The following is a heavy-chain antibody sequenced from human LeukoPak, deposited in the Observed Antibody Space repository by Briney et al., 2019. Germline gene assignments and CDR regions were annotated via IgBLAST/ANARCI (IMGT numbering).Heavy chain of an antibody. CDR1: AFTFSSYA. Sequence: GGTLRLSCAASAFTFSSYAMSWVSQAPGKGLEWVSAISGSGGSTYYADSVKGRFTISRDNSKNTLYLQMNSLRAEDTAVYYCAKDHYGSGWYPTPFDYWGQGTLVTVSS. J-gene: IGHJ4*02. D-gene: IGHD6-19*01. CDR2: ISGSGGST. CDR3: AKDHYGSGWYPTPFDY. V-gene: IGHV3-23*01.